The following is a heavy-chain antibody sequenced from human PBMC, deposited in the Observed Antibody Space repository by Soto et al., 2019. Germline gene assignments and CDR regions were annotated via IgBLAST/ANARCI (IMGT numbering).Heavy chain of an antibody. V-gene: IGHV4-30-2*01. J-gene: IGHJ5*02. CDR1: NDSISRGGYS. CDR3: ARVPDR. Sequence: CLPRSLKCGVSNDSISRGGYSWSWTRQPPGKGLEWIGYIYHSGSTYYNPSLKSRVTISVDRSKNQFSLKLSFVTAADTAVYYCARVPDRWGQGTLVTVSS. D-gene: IGHD2-2*01. CDR2: IYHSGST.